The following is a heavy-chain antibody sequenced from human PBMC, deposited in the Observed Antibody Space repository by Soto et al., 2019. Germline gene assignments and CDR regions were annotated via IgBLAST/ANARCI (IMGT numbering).Heavy chain of an antibody. D-gene: IGHD3-22*01. J-gene: IGHJ5*02. CDR3: AIVRYASGCSGLDT. CDR2: ISYDGVNK. CDR1: GFTFSNYA. V-gene: IGHV3-30*04. Sequence: GGSLRLSCAASGFTFSNYAIHWVRQAPGKGLEWVAGISYDGVNKFYSASVKGRLTVSRDNAKNTFYLQMNSLRPEDTALYYCAIVRYASGCSGLDTWGQGALVTVSS.